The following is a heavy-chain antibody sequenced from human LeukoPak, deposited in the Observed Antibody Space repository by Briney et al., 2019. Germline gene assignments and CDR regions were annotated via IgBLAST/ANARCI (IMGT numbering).Heavy chain of an antibody. V-gene: IGHV4-59*01. Sequence: SETLSLTCTVSGGSISGYYWSWIRQPPGKGLEWIGYIYYSGSTNYNPSLKSRVTISVDTSKNQFSLELLSVTAADTAVYYCARTIEGYNWFDPWGQGTLVTVSS. CDR3: ARTIEGYNWFDP. CDR2: IYYSGST. CDR1: GGSISGYY. J-gene: IGHJ5*02.